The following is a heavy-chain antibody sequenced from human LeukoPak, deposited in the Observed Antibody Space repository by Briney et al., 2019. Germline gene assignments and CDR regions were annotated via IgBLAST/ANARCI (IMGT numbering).Heavy chain of an antibody. CDR1: GGSTSSYY. D-gene: IGHD1-26*01. J-gene: IGHJ3*02. CDR3: AREGALYSGSYRRRGVAFDI. V-gene: IGHV4-59*01. Sequence: SETLSLTCTVSGGSTSSYYWSWIRQPPGKGLEWIGYIYYSGSTNYNPSLKSRVTISVDTSKNQFSLKLSSVTAADTAVYYCAREGALYSGSYRRRGVAFDIWGQGTMVTVSS. CDR2: IYYSGST.